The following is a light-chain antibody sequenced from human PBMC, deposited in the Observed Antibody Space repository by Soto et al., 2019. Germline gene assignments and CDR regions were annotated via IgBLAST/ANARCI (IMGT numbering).Light chain of an antibody. V-gene: IGKV3-20*01. CDR2: GAS. CDR1: QTVSSSY. Sequence: EIVLTQSPGTLSLSPGERATLSCRASQTVSSSYLAWYQQKPGQAPRLLIYGASNRATGIPDRFGGSGSGADFTLTISRLEPEDFAVYYCQQYRGFGPGTKVDI. J-gene: IGKJ3*01. CDR3: QQYRG.